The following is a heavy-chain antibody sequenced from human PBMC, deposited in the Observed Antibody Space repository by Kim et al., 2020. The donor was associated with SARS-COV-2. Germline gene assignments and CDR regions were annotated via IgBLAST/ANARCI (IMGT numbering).Heavy chain of an antibody. CDR3: ARGGVDSLSRYYYD. D-gene: IGHD2-8*02. CDR1: GDSISSYD. Sequence: SETLSLTCSVSGDSISSYDCYWIWQRPRQGMEWMGIVYISDSGSNNSSLNLRVLISVATSTTNFSLKLSSMTAAATATDFYYCARGGVDSLSRYYYD. J-gene: IGHJ6*01. V-gene: IGHV4-4*07. CDR2: VYISDSG.